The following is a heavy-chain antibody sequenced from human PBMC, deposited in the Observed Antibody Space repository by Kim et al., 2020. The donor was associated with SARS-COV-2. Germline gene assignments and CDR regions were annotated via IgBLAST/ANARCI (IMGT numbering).Heavy chain of an antibody. V-gene: IGHV3-30*02. CDR3: ANDRALYNDYDGLNY. Sequence: DAVKGRFTVSRDDSKNTLYLQMDSLRAEDTAVYYCANDRALYNDYDGLNYWGQGTLVTVSS. J-gene: IGHJ4*02. D-gene: IGHD4-17*01.